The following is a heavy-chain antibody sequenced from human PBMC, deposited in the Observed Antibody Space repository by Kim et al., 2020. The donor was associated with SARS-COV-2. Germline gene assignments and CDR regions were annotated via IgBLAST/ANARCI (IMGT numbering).Heavy chain of an antibody. Sequence: KFKGRVTITADESTSTAYMELSSLRAEATAVYYCARAAVAGTSYYYGMDVWGQGTTVTVSS. D-gene: IGHD6-19*01. J-gene: IGHJ6*02. V-gene: IGHV1-69*01. CDR3: ARAAVAGTSYYYGMDV.